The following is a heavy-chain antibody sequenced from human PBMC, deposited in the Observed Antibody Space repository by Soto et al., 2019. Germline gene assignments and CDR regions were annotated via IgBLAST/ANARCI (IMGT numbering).Heavy chain of an antibody. J-gene: IGHJ4*02. D-gene: IGHD5-18*01. Sequence: QITLKESGPALVKPTQTLTLTCTFSGFSLTTYGVGVGWIRQPPGKALEWLALIFGNDDERYSPSLKSRLTITKDTYKNQVVLTMTNMDPGDTATYDCVHTGYSYDPFGYWGRGTLVTVSS. CDR2: IFGNDDE. V-gene: IGHV2-5*01. CDR3: VHTGYSYDPFGY. CDR1: GFSLTTYGVG.